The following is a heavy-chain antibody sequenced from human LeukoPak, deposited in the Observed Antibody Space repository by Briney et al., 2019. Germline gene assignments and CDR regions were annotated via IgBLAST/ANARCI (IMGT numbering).Heavy chain of an antibody. CDR1: GGSFSDYY. CDR2: INHSGST. CDR3: AKRDRMYTSGSYYFDY. Sequence: PSETLSLTCAVYGGSFSDYYWSWIRQPPGKGMKWIGEINHSGSTNYNPSLKSRVTISVDTPKDQFSLKLSSVTAADTAVYYCAKRDRMYTSGSYYFDYWGQGTLVTVSS. D-gene: IGHD6-19*01. J-gene: IGHJ4*02. V-gene: IGHV4-34*01.